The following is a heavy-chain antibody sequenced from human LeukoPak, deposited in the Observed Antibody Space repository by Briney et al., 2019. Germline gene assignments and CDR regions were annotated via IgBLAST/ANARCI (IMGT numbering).Heavy chain of an antibody. J-gene: IGHJ1*01. D-gene: IGHD6-13*01. V-gene: IGHV3-21*01. CDR2: ISSSSSYI. CDR3: ARDWPTIAAAGTIPEYFQH. CDR1: RFTFSSYS. Sequence: PGGSLRLSCAASRFTFSSYSMNCVRQAPGKGLEWVSSISSSSSYIYYADSVKGRFTISRDNAKNSLYLQMNSLRAEDTAVYYCARDWPTIAAAGTIPEYFQHWGQGTLVTVSS.